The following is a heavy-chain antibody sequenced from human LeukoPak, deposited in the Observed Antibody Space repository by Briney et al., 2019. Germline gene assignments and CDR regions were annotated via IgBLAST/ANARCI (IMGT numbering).Heavy chain of an antibody. V-gene: IGHV3-30*02. Sequence: GGSLRLSCAASGFTFSTYGMHWVPKAPDKGLKWVAFIRYEGKSKYYADAVKGRCTISRDDAKNPLYLQMDSLRAEDTAVYFCAKDLLRDRWFGESWGQGTLVTVSS. CDR2: IRYEGKSK. CDR1: GFTFSTYG. CDR3: AKDLLRDRWFGES. J-gene: IGHJ5*02. D-gene: IGHD3-10*01.